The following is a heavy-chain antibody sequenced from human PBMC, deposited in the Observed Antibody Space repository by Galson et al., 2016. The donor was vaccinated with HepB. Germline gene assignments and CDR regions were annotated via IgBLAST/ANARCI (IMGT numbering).Heavy chain of an antibody. J-gene: IGHJ6*02. Sequence: SLRLSCAASGFTFSSNAMSWVRQAPGKGLEWVSTISGSGGTTYYADSVKGRFTISRDNSKNTLYLQMNSLRAEDTAVYYCAKDAYYGSGIDYYYYYGMDVWGQGTTVTVSS. CDR1: GFTFSSNA. CDR3: AKDAYYGSGIDYYYYYGMDV. V-gene: IGHV3-23*01. D-gene: IGHD3-10*01. CDR2: ISGSGGTT.